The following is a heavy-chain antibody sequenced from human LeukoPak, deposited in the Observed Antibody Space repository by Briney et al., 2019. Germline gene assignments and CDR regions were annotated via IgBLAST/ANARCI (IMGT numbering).Heavy chain of an antibody. Sequence: GGSLSLSCAASGFTFSSYWMSWVRQAPGKGLDWVANIKQDGSEKYYVDSVKGRFTISRDNAKNSLYLQVNSLRAEDTAVYYCARDLYSSNDAWGQGTLVTVSS. D-gene: IGHD6-13*01. J-gene: IGHJ5*02. CDR1: GFTFSSYW. CDR2: IKQDGSEK. CDR3: ARDLYSSNDA. V-gene: IGHV3-7*01.